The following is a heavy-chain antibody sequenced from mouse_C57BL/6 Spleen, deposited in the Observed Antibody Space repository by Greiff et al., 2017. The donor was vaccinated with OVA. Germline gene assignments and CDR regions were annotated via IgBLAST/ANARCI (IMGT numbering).Heavy chain of an antibody. CDR3: ALDYYGSSPYAMEY. Sequence: VQLQQPGAELVKPGASVQLSCKASGYTFTSYWMHWVKQRPGRGLEWIGRIDPNSGGTKYNEKFKSKATLTVDKPSSTAYMQLSSLTSEDSAVYYCALDYYGSSPYAMEYWGEVTPVIVSP. J-gene: IGHJ4*01. CDR2: IDPNSGGT. V-gene: IGHV1-72*01. D-gene: IGHD1-1*01. CDR1: GYTFTSYW.